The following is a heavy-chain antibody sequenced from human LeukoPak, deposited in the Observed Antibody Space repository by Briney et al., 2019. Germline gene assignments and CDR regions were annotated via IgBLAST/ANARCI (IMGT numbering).Heavy chain of an antibody. J-gene: IGHJ2*01. CDR3: ASLARDGYNYWYFDL. CDR1: GYSISSGYY. V-gene: IGHV4-38-2*02. Sequence: SETLSLTCTVSGYSISSGYYWGWIRQPPGKGLEWIGSIYHSGSTYYNPSLKSRVTISVDTSKNQFSLKLSSVTAADTAVYYCASLARDGYNYWYFDLWGRGTLVTVSS. D-gene: IGHD5-24*01. CDR2: IYHSGST.